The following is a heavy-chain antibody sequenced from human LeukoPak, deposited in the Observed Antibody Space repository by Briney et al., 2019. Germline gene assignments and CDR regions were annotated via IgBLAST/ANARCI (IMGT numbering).Heavy chain of an antibody. CDR2: ISYDGSNK. CDR1: GFTFSSYG. CDR3: AKVGLRYFDWSIDY. J-gene: IGHJ4*02. V-gene: IGHV3-30*18. D-gene: IGHD3-9*01. Sequence: GGSLRLSCSASGFTFSSYGMHWVRQAPGKGLEWVAVISYDGSNKYYADSVKGRFTISRDNSKNTLYLQMNSLRAEDTAVYYCAKVGLRYFDWSIDYWGQGTLVAVSS.